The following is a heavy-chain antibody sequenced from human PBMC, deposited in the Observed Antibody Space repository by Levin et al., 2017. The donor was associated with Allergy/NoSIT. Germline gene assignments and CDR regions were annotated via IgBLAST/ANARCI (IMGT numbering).Heavy chain of an antibody. V-gene: IGHV3-72*01. CDR1: GFIFSDHY. Sequence: QSGGSLRLSCAASGFIFSDHYLDWVRQAPGKGLEWVGRSRNKANSYTTEYAASVKGRFTISRDDSKSSLYLQMNRLKTEDTAVYYCASLLITIGGVFPWGQGTLVTVSS. D-gene: IGHD3-16*01. CDR2: SRNKANSYTT. J-gene: IGHJ5*02. CDR3: ASLLITIGGVFP.